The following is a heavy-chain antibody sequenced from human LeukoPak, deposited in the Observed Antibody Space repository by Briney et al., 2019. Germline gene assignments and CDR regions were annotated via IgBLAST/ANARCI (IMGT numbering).Heavy chain of an antibody. V-gene: IGHV1-8*01. CDR2: MNPNSGNT. Sequence: VASVTVSCKASGYTFTSYDINWVRQATGQGLEWMGWMNPNSGNTGYAQKFQGRVTMTRNTSISTAYTELSSLRSEDTAVYYCARSIVGATYNWFDPWGQGTLVTVSS. J-gene: IGHJ5*02. CDR1: GYTFTSYD. CDR3: ARSIVGATYNWFDP. D-gene: IGHD1-26*01.